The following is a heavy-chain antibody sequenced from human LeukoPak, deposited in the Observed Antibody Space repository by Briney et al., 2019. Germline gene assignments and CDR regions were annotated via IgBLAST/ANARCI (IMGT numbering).Heavy chain of an antibody. Sequence: ASVKVSCKASGGTFSSYAISWVRQAPGQGLEWMGRIIPIFGIANYAQKFQGRVTITADKSTSTAYMELSSLRSEDTAVYYCASRARGVPAAIFNWFDPWGQGTLVTVSS. CDR3: ASRARGVPAAIFNWFDP. D-gene: IGHD2-2*01. J-gene: IGHJ5*02. CDR2: IIPIFGIA. V-gene: IGHV1-69*04. CDR1: GGTFSSYA.